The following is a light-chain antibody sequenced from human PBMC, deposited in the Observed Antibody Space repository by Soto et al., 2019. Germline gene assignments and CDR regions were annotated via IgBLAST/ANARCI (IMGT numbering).Light chain of an antibody. CDR3: QQYSDYSGT. V-gene: IGKV1-5*01. CDR2: DAS. CDR1: QSTSSS. J-gene: IGKJ1*01. Sequence: DIQLTQSPSTLSASVGDRVTITCRASQSTSSSLAWYQQKPGKAPKLLIYDASNLELGVPSRFSGSGSGTVFTLTISSLQPDDSATYYCQQYSDYSGTFAQGTKVEIK.